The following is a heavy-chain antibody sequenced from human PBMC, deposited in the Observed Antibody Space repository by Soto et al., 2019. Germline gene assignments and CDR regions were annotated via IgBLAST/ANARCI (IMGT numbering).Heavy chain of an antibody. CDR2: ISAYNGNT. CDR3: ARDRYDFWSGYYLYYYYGMDV. D-gene: IGHD3-3*01. V-gene: IGHV1-18*04. J-gene: IGHJ6*02. CDR1: GYTFTSYG. Sequence: ASVKVSCKASGYTFTSYGIGWVRQAPGQGLEWMGWISAYNGNTNYAQKLQGRVTMTTDTSTSTAYMELRSLRSDDTAVYYCARDRYDFWSGYYLYYYYGMDVWGQGTTVTVSS.